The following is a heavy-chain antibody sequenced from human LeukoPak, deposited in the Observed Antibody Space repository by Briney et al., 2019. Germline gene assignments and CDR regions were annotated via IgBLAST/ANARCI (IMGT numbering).Heavy chain of an antibody. D-gene: IGHD3-3*01. CDR3: ASITIFGVAPTTTRFDP. CDR1: GGSFSGYY. Sequence: PSETLSLTCAVSGGSFSGYYWSWIRQPPGKGLEWIGEINHSGSTNYNPSLKSRVTISVDTSKNQFSLKLSSVTAADTAVYFCASITIFGVAPTTTRFDPWGQGTLVTVSS. J-gene: IGHJ5*02. V-gene: IGHV4-34*01. CDR2: INHSGST.